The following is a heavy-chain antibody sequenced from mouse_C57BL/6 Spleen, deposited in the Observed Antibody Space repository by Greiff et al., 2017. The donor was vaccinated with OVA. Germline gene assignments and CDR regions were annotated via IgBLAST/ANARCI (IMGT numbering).Heavy chain of an antibody. J-gene: IGHJ2*01. V-gene: IGHV5-9*01. CDR3: ARQGGLRQYFDY. CDR1: GFTFSSYT. Sequence: EVKVVDSGGGLVKPGGSLKLSCAASGFTFSSYTMSWVRQTPEKRLEWVATISGGGGNTYYPDSVKGRFTISRDNAKNTLYLQMSSLRSEDTALYYCARQGGLRQYFDYWGQGTTLTVSS. D-gene: IGHD2-4*01. CDR2: ISGGGGNT.